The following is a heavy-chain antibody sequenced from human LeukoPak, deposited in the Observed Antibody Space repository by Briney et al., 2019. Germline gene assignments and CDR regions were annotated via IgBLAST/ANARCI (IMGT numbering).Heavy chain of an antibody. CDR2: TYYRSKWYH. J-gene: IGHJ5*01. CDR3: ARGNRDFDS. Sequence: HTLSLICAISTDSDSTNSAAWNWITQSPSRGLEWLGRTYYRSKWYHDYAPSVQSRITINPDTSKNQFSLHLNSVTPEDTAVYYCARGNRDFDSWGQGTLITVSS. D-gene: IGHD2-21*02. V-gene: IGHV6-1*01. CDR1: TDSDSTNSAA.